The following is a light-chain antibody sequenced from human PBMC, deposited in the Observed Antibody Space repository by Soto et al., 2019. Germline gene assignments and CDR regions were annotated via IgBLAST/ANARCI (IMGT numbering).Light chain of an antibody. Sequence: QSVLTQPPSVSGAPGQRVTMSCTGSSSNTGAGYDVHWYQQLPGTAPKLLIYGNSNRPSGVPDRFSGSRSGTAASLAITGLQAEDEADYYCQSYDSSLGGSVFGGGTKLTVL. J-gene: IGLJ3*02. CDR2: GNS. CDR1: SSNTGAGYD. V-gene: IGLV1-40*01. CDR3: QSYDSSLGGSV.